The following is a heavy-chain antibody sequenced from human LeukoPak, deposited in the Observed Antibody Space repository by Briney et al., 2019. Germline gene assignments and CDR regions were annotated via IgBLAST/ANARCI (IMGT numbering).Heavy chain of an antibody. V-gene: IGHV4-4*07. D-gene: IGHD3-10*01. Sequence: ASETLSLTCTVSGYSINSHYWSWIRQPAGKGLEWIGRIYTSGKTNYNPSVKSRVIMSMDTSRNQFSLTLTSLTAADTAVYYCASVHTYGSDAFDMWGQGTMVTVSS. CDR2: IYTSGKT. J-gene: IGHJ3*02. CDR3: ASVHTYGSDAFDM. CDR1: GYSINSHY.